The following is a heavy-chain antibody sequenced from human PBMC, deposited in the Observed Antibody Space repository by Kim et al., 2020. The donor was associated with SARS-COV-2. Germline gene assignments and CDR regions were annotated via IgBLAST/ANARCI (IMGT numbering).Heavy chain of an antibody. D-gene: IGHD2-2*01. CDR1: GFTFSSYA. CDR3: VKDKSRGREYLDR. CDR2: IYTDGTSA. V-gene: IGHV3-23*03. J-gene: IGHJ6*01. Sequence: GGSLRLSCAASGFTFSSYAMNWVRQAPGKGLEWVSVIYTDGTSAYYADSVKGRFSISRDNSKNTLYLQLAGLRVEDTAIYYCVKDKSRGREYLDRWG.